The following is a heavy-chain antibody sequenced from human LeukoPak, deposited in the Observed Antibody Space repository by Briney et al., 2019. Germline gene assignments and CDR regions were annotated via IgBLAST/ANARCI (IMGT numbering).Heavy chain of an antibody. D-gene: IGHD3-10*01. CDR3: ARADYGSGSQDPYYFDY. J-gene: IGHJ4*02. CDR1: GGSFSGYY. Sequence: SETLSLTCSVYGGSFSGYYWSWIRQPAGKGLEWIGEINHSGSTNYNPSLKSRVTISVDTSKNQFSLKLSSVTAADTAVYYCARADYGSGSQDPYYFDYWGQGTLVTVSS. CDR2: INHSGST. V-gene: IGHV4-34*01.